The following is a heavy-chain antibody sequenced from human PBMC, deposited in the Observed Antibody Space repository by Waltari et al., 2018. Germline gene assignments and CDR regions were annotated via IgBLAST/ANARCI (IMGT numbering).Heavy chain of an antibody. D-gene: IGHD1-20*01. J-gene: IGHJ4*02. CDR2: ICSGGST. CDR3: AKDTRVTGTPQIDY. CDR1: GFTFSSNA. V-gene: IGHV3-23*03. Sequence: EVQLLESGGGLVQPGGSLRLSCAASGFTFSSNAMSWVRQAPGKGLEWFSVICSGGSTYYADSVKGRFTISRDNSKNTLYRQMNSLGAEDTAVYYCAKDTRVTGTPQIDYWGQGTLVTVSS.